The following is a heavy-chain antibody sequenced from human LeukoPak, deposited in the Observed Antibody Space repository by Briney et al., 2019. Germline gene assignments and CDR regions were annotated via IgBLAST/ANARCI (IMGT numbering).Heavy chain of an antibody. V-gene: IGHV1-18*01. J-gene: IGHJ4*02. CDR3: ARGGGGSPWLDF. D-gene: IGHD2-15*01. Sequence: ASVTVSCKTSGYMFISYSLTWVRKARGQGLEWMGWIRVFSGHTDYAEKLQGRLNLTVDTSTDTAYLELTSLTSDDTAMYYCARGGGGSPWLDFWGQGSQVTVSS. CDR2: IRVFSGHT. CDR1: GYMFISYS.